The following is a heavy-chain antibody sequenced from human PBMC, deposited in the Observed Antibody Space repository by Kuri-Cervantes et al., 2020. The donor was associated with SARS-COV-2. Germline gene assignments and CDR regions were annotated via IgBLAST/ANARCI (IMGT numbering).Heavy chain of an antibody. CDR3: VRSIVVVPAPFDY. V-gene: IGHV3-30-3*01. Sequence: GESLKISCAASGFTFSSYAMHWVRQAPGKGLEWVAVISYDGSNKYYADSVKGRFTISRDNSKNTLYLQMNSLRAEDTAVYYCVRSIVVVPAPFDYWGQGTLVTVSS. CDR1: GFTFSSYA. D-gene: IGHD2-2*01. J-gene: IGHJ4*02. CDR2: ISYDGSNK.